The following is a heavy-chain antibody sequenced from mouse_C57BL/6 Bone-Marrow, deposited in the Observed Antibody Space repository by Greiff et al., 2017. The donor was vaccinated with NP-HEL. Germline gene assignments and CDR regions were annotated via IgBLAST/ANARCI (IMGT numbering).Heavy chain of an antibody. CDR1: GYTFTSHL. J-gene: IGHJ2*01. Sequence: QVQLQQPGAELVKPGASVKLSCKASGYTFTSHLMHWVKQRPGRGLEWIGRIDPNSGGTKYNEKFKSKATLTVDKPSSAAYMQLYSLTSEDSAVFYCARYYYGSSSFDYWGQGTTLTVSS. D-gene: IGHD1-1*01. CDR2: IDPNSGGT. V-gene: IGHV1-72*01. CDR3: ARYYYGSSSFDY.